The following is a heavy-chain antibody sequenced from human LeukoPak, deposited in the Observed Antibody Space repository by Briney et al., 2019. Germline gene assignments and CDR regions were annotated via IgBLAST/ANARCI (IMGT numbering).Heavy chain of an antibody. V-gene: IGHV4-59*12. D-gene: IGHD6-19*01. Sequence: SETLSLTCTVSGGSISSYYWSWIRQPPGKGLEWIGYIEYSGSTKYNSSLKSRVTMSVDTSKNQFSLKLSSVTAADTAVYYCARGFSSAISWFDPWGQGTLVTVSS. CDR3: ARGFSSAISWFDP. CDR1: GGSISSYY. CDR2: IEYSGST. J-gene: IGHJ5*02.